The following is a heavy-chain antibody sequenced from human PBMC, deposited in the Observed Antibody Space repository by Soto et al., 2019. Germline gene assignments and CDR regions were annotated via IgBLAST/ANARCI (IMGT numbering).Heavy chain of an antibody. D-gene: IGHD2-2*01. CDR2: IYRTGNT. CDR1: GDSMTSGDYS. V-gene: IGHV4-30-2*01. CDR3: ARVDYQYSMDY. Sequence: QLQLQESGSRLVKSSQTLSLTCTVSGDSMTSGDYSWSWIRQPPGKGLEWLGYIYRTGNTHYSPSLKSRVSISQVRSKNQFSLELTSVTAADTAVYYCARVDYQYSMDYWGQGTLVTVSS. J-gene: IGHJ4*02.